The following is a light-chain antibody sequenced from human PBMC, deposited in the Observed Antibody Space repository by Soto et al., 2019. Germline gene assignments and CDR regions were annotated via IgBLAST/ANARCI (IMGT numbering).Light chain of an antibody. J-gene: IGLJ2*01. CDR3: CSYGGGTSVV. CDR2: EDI. V-gene: IGLV2-23*01. CDR1: SSGVGRYNL. Sequence: QSALTQPASVSGSPGQSITISCTGSSSGVGRYNLVSWYPQHPGKAPNLIIYEDIERPSWVSNRFSGSKSGNTASLPISGLQTEDEADYYCCSYGGGTSVVFGGGTKLTVL.